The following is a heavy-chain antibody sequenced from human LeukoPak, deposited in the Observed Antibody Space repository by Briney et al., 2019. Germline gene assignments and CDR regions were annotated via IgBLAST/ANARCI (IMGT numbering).Heavy chain of an antibody. Sequence: GGSLRLSCAASGFTFDDYGMSWVRQAPGKGLEWVSGINWNGGSTGYADSVKGRFTISRDNSKNTLYLQMNSLRAEDTAVYYCAKDLGSTSGDAFDIWGQGTMVTVSS. CDR1: GFTFDDYG. V-gene: IGHV3-20*04. CDR3: AKDLGSTSGDAFDI. D-gene: IGHD2-2*01. J-gene: IGHJ3*02. CDR2: INWNGGST.